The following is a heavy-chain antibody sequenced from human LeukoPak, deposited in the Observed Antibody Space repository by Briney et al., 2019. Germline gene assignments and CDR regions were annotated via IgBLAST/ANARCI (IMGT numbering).Heavy chain of an antibody. CDR3: ARGGPYSSSWLYDAFDT. D-gene: IGHD6-13*01. V-gene: IGHV1-69*13. J-gene: IGHJ3*02. CDR1: GGTFSSYA. CDR2: IIPIFGTA. Sequence: SVKVSCKASGGTFSSYAISWVRQAPGQGLEWMGGIIPIFGTANYAQKFQGRVTITADESTSTAYMELSSLRSEDTAVYYCARGGPYSSSWLYDAFDTWGQGTMVTVSS.